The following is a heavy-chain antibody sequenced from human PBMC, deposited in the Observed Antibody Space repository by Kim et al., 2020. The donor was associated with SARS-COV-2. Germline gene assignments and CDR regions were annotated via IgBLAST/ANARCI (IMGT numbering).Heavy chain of an antibody. CDR3: ARSEGRASWQHFDH. V-gene: IGHV4-59*01. D-gene: IGHD6-13*01. CDR2: IFYSGGT. J-gene: IGHJ2*01. CDR1: SDSFSAYY. Sequence: SETLSLTCIVSSDSFSAYYWSWIRQIPGKRLEWIGYIFYSGGTNYNPSLKSRATISWETSRNQFSLDLTSVTQAYTDVSFCARSEGRASWQHFDHWGHG.